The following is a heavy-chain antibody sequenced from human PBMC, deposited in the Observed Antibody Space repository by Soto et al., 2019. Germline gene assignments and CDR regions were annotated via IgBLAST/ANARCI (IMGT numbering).Heavy chain of an antibody. D-gene: IGHD3-10*01. J-gene: IGHJ5*02. Sequence: SETVCHTCTVSDGSISGGSCYWGWIRQPPGKGLEWIGCIYYSGSTYYNPSLQSRVTMSVDTSKNQFSLKLTSVAAADAAVYYCARTCFDSGSYYNSCFDPWGQGTLVTVSS. CDR1: DGSISGGSCY. CDR3: ARTCFDSGSYYNSCFDP. CDR2: IYYSGST. V-gene: IGHV4-39*07.